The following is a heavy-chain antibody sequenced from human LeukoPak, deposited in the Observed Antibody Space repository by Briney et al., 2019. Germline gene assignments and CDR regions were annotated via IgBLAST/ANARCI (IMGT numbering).Heavy chain of an antibody. Sequence: PGRSLRLSCAASGFTFDDYAMHWVRQAPGKGLEWVSGISWNSGSIGYADSVKGRFTISRDNAKNSLYLQMNSLRAEDMALYYCAKGSYDSSGYYNFDYWGRGTLVTVSS. CDR3: AKGSYDSSGYYNFDY. CDR1: GFTFDDYA. D-gene: IGHD3-22*01. V-gene: IGHV3-9*03. CDR2: ISWNSGSI. J-gene: IGHJ4*02.